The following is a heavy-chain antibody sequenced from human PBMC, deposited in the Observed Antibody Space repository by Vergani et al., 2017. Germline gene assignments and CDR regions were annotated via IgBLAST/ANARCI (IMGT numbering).Heavy chain of an antibody. Sequence: QVQLVQSGAEVKKPGSSVKVSCKASGGTFSSYAISWVRQAPGQGLEWMGGIIPIFGTAHYAQQFQGRVTITADESTSAASMELSSLRSEDTAVDCCAARAQVEMATIAAVGAFDIWGQGTMVTVSS. V-gene: IGHV1-69*01. D-gene: IGHD5-24*01. CDR3: AARAQVEMATIAAVGAFDI. CDR1: GGTFSSYA. J-gene: IGHJ3*02. CDR2: IIPIFGTA.